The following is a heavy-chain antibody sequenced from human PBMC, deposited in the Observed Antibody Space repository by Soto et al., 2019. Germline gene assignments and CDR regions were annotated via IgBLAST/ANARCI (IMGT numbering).Heavy chain of an antibody. Sequence: SETLSLTCTVSGGSISNYYWSWIRQPPGKGLEWIGYIYYSGSTNYNPSLQSRVTISVDTSKNQFSLKLSSVTAADTAVYYCARAVLPATAPFDYWGQGTLVSVSS. J-gene: IGHJ4*02. D-gene: IGHD2-2*01. CDR2: IYYSGST. CDR3: ARAVLPATAPFDY. CDR1: GGSISNYY. V-gene: IGHV4-59*01.